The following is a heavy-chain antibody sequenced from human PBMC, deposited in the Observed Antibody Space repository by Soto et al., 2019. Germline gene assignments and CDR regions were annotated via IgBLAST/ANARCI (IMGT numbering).Heavy chain of an antibody. D-gene: IGHD2-15*01. Sequence: SETLSLTRTVSGGPISSWYWSLVRQPPGKGLEGIGYIYYSGSTNCNPSLKSRVTISVDTSKNQFSLKLSSVTAADTAVYYCARHKDCSGGSCNAVGYYYGLDVWGQGTTVTVSS. CDR1: GGPISSWY. J-gene: IGHJ6*02. CDR2: IYYSGST. V-gene: IGHV4-59*08. CDR3: ARHKDCSGGSCNAVGYYYGLDV.